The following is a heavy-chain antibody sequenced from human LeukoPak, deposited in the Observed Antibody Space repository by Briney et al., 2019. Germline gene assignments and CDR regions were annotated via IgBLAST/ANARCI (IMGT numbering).Heavy chain of an antibody. CDR1: GGSISSTGYS. D-gene: IGHD5-24*01. Sequence: SETLSLTCAVSGGSISSTGYSWSWIRQPPGKGLEWIGYVYFSGITHHNPSLKSRVTISKDTSKNQFSLRLSSVTAADTAVYYRARGNWLQLEGPHYTLDYWGQGTLVTVSS. J-gene: IGHJ4*02. V-gene: IGHV4-30-4*07. CDR3: ARGNWLQLEGPHYTLDY. CDR2: VYFSGIT.